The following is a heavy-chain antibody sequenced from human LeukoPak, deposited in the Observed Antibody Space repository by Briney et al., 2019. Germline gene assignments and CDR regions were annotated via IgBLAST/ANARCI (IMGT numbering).Heavy chain of an antibody. Sequence: GGSLRLSCAASGFTFSNYNMNWVRQAPGKGLEWVSSISSSSSSINYADSLKGRFTISRDNAKNSVYLQMNSLRAEDTAVYYCARDRGSSFYYYMDVWGKGTTVTVSS. CDR1: GFTFSNYN. CDR2: ISSSSSSI. V-gene: IGHV3-21*01. CDR3: ARDRGSSFYYYMDV. J-gene: IGHJ6*03. D-gene: IGHD6-6*01.